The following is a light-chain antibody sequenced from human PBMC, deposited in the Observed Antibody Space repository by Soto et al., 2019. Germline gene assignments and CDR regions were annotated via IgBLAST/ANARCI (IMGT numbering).Light chain of an antibody. J-gene: IGKJ4*01. V-gene: IGKV3-15*01. Sequence: EIVMTQSPATLSVAPGERATLSCRASRSISNNLAWYQQKPGQAPRLLIFSASTRATGIPVRFSGSGSGTEFTLTISSLQSEDFAVYYCQKHDNWPLTFGGGTKVEIK. CDR1: RSISNN. CDR2: SAS. CDR3: QKHDNWPLT.